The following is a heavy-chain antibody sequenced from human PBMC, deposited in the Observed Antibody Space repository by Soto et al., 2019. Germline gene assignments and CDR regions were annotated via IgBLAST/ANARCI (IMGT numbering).Heavy chain of an antibody. V-gene: IGHV3-23*01. J-gene: IGHJ6*02. CDR2: ISGSGGST. D-gene: IGHD6-19*01. CDR1: GFTFSSYA. CDR3: AKALAVAGTGYYYGMDV. Sequence: EVQLLESGGGLVQPGGSLRLSCAASGFTFSSYAMSWVRQAPGKGLEWVSAISGSGGSTYYADSVKGRFTISRDNSKNTLYLQMNSLRAEDTAVYYCAKALAVAGTGYYYGMDVWGQGTTVTVSS.